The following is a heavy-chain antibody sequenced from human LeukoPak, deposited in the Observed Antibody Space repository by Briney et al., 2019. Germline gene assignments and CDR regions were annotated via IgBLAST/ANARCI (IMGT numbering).Heavy chain of an antibody. CDR2: IWYDGSNK. V-gene: IGHV3-33*01. J-gene: IGHJ4*02. CDR1: GFTFSSYG. D-gene: IGHD5-24*01. CDR3: ARDPVEMVTMPDY. Sequence: GGSLRLSCAASGFTFSSYGMHWVREAPGKGLEWVAVIWYDGSNKYYADSVKGRFTISRDNSKNTLYLQMNSLRAEDTAVYYCARDPVEMVTMPDYWGQGTLVTVSS.